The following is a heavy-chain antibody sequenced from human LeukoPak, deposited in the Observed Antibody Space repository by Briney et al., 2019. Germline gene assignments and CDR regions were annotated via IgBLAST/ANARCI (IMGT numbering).Heavy chain of an antibody. D-gene: IGHD3-22*01. CDR2: INTDGSST. Sequence: PGGSLRLSCAASGFIFSSYWMHWVRHAPGKGLAWVSRINTDGSSTSYADSVKGRFTISRDNAKNSLYLQMNSLRAEDTAVYYCAREVLGYYDSKPNYYYYYMDVWGKGTTVTISS. J-gene: IGHJ6*03. V-gene: IGHV3-74*01. CDR1: GFIFSSYW. CDR3: AREVLGYYDSKPNYYYYYMDV.